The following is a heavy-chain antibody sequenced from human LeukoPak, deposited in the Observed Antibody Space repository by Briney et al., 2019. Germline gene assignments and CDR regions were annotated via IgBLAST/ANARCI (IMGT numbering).Heavy chain of an antibody. V-gene: IGHV4-38-2*01. CDR1: GYSISSGYY. Sequence: SETLSLTCAVSGYSISSGYYWGWIRQPPGKGLEWIGSIYHSGSTYYNPSLKSRVTISVDTSRNQFSLKLSSVTAADTAVYYCARPTYSGSYSGAFDIWGQGTMVTVSS. CDR3: ARPTYSGSYSGAFDI. D-gene: IGHD1-26*01. CDR2: IYHSGST. J-gene: IGHJ3*02.